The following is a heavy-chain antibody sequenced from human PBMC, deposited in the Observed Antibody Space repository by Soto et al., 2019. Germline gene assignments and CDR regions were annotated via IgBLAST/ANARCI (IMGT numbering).Heavy chain of an antibody. Sequence: GASVKVSCKASGGTFSSYAISWVRQAPGQGLEWMRGIIPIFGTANYAQKFQGRVTITADESTGTAYMELSSLRSEDTAVYYCARSSYGSGSYYYYYYGMEVWGQGTTVTVSS. D-gene: IGHD3-10*01. CDR2: IIPIFGTA. CDR3: ARSSYGSGSYYYYYYGMEV. CDR1: GGTFSSYA. V-gene: IGHV1-69*13. J-gene: IGHJ6*02.